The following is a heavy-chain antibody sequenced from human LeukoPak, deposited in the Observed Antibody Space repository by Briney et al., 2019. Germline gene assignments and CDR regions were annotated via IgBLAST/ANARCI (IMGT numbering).Heavy chain of an antibody. CDR1: GFTFSSNY. V-gene: IGHV3-53*01. D-gene: IGHD3-3*01. Sequence: GGSLRLSCAASGFTFSSNYMSWVRQAPGKGLEWVSVIYSGGSTYYADSVKGRFTISRDNSKNTLYLQMNSLRAEDTAVYYCARDPRRAITVFGVVIGSYFDYWGQGSLVTVSS. CDR3: ARDPRRAITVFGVVIGSYFDY. CDR2: IYSGGST. J-gene: IGHJ4*02.